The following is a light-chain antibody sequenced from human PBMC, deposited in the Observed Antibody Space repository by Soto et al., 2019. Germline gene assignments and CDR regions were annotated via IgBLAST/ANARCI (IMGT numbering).Light chain of an antibody. V-gene: IGLV2-14*01. J-gene: IGLJ2*01. CDR3: SSYTSSSTPGV. CDR1: SSDVGGYNY. Sequence: QSALTQPASVSGSHGQSITISCTGTSSDVGGYNYVSWYQQHPGKAPKLMIYDVSNRPSGVSNRFSGSKSGNTASLTISGLQAEDEADYYCSSYTSSSTPGVFGGGTKLTVL. CDR2: DVS.